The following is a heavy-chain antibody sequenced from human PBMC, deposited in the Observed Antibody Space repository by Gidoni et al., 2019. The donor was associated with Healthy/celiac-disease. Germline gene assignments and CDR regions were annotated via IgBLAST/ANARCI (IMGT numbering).Heavy chain of an antibody. D-gene: IGHD5-18*01. Sequence: QVQLVESGGGVVQPGRSLRLSCAASGFTFSSYAMHWVRQAPGKGLEWVAVISYDGSNKYYADSVKGRFTISRDNSKNTLYLQMNSLRAEDTAVYYCAREFGYSYGPHLLQYYGMDVWGQGTTVTVSS. CDR2: ISYDGSNK. V-gene: IGHV3-30-3*01. J-gene: IGHJ6*02. CDR3: AREFGYSYGPHLLQYYGMDV. CDR1: GFTFSSYA.